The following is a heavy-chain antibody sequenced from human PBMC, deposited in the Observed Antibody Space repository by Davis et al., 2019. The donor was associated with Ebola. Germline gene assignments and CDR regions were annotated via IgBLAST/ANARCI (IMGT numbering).Heavy chain of an antibody. CDR2: ISGSGGST. D-gene: IGHD2-15*01. J-gene: IGHJ4*02. CDR1: GGSFSGYY. Sequence: PSETLSLTCAVYGGSFSGYYMSWIRQAPGKGLEWVSAISGSGGSTYYADSVKGRFTISRDNSKNTLYLQMNSLRAEDTAVYYCAKPRSIVVVVAAVLRYWGQGTLVTVSS. V-gene: IGHV3-23*01. CDR3: AKPRSIVVVVAAVLRY.